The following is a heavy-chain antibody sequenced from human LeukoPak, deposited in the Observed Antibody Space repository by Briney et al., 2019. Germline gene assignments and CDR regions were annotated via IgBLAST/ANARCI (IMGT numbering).Heavy chain of an antibody. Sequence: GGSLRLSCAASGFTFSSYGMHWVRQAPGKGLEWVAVISYDGSNKYYADSVKGRFTISRGNSKNTLYLQMNSLRAEDTAVYYCARGTPTVDFWSGYPDYWGQGTLVTVSS. CDR3: ARGTPTVDFWSGYPDY. J-gene: IGHJ4*02. V-gene: IGHV3-30*03. D-gene: IGHD3-3*01. CDR2: ISYDGSNK. CDR1: GFTFSSYG.